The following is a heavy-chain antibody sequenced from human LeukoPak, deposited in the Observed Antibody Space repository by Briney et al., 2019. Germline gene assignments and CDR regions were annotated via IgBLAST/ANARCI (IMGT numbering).Heavy chain of an antibody. Sequence: PSETLSLTCTVSGGSISSYYWSWIRQPAGKGLEWIGRIYTSGSTNYNPSLKSRVTMSVDASKNQFSLKLSSVTAADTAVYYCARDYSSSWYGGWFDPWGQGTLVTVSS. CDR3: ARDYSSSWYGGWFDP. D-gene: IGHD6-13*01. CDR2: IYTSGST. CDR1: GGSISSYY. J-gene: IGHJ5*02. V-gene: IGHV4-4*07.